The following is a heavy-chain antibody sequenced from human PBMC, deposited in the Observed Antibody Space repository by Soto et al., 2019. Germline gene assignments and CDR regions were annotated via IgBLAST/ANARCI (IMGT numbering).Heavy chain of an antibody. CDR1: GASISSSY. Sequence: QVQLQESGPGLVKPSETLSLTCTVSGASISSSYWSWIRQSPGKGLEWIGYVYYSGSTNYNPSLKSRVTISEDTAKNQFSLKLSSLTAADTAIYYCARGYYDSRGQSNTFDIWGQGTMVTVSS. CDR3: ARGYYDSRGQSNTFDI. V-gene: IGHV4-59*01. D-gene: IGHD3-22*01. J-gene: IGHJ3*02. CDR2: VYYSGST.